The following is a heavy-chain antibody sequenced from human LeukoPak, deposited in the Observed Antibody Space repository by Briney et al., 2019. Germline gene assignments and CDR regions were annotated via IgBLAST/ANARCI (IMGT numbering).Heavy chain of an antibody. CDR2: ISSSSSYI. CDR3: AGSRITVAGTRLDY. V-gene: IGHV3-21*01. Sequence: GGSLRLSCAASGFTFSSYGMHWVRQAPGKGLEWVSSISSSSSYIYYADSVKGRFTISRDNAKNSLYLQMNSLRAEDTAVYYCAGSRITVAGTRLDYWGQGTLVTVSS. CDR1: GFTFSSYG. D-gene: IGHD6-19*01. J-gene: IGHJ4*02.